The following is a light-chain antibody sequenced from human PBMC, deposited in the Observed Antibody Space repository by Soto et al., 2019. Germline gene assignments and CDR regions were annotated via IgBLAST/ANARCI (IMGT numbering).Light chain of an antibody. J-gene: IGKJ1*01. Sequence: DIQMTQSPSTLSASVGDRVTITCRASQSISSWLAWYQRKPGKAPKLLIYKASSLESGVPSRFSGSGSGTEFTLTISSLQADDFATYYCQQYNSYSRTFGQGTKVEIK. CDR3: QQYNSYSRT. CDR2: KAS. V-gene: IGKV1-5*03. CDR1: QSISSW.